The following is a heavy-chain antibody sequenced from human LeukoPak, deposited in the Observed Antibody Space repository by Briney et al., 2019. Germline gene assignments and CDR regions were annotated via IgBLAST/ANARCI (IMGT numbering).Heavy chain of an antibody. Sequence: QPGGSLRLSCAASGFTVSSNYMSWVRQAPGKGLEWVSGISWNSGSIGYADSVKGRFTISRDNAKNSLYLQMNSLRAEDTAVYYCARYDSSGYYCFDYWGQGTLVTVSP. CDR3: ARYDSSGYYCFDY. CDR1: GFTVSSNY. V-gene: IGHV3-48*04. D-gene: IGHD3-22*01. J-gene: IGHJ4*02. CDR2: SWNSGSI.